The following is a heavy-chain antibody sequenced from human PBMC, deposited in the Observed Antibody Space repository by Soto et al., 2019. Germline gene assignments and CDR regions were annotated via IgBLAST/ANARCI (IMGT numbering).Heavy chain of an antibody. J-gene: IGHJ5*02. V-gene: IGHV4-39*01. Sequence: SETLSLTCTVSGGSISSSSYYWGWIRQPPGKGLEWIGSIYYSGSTYYNPSLKSRVTISVDTSKNQFSLKLSSVTAADTAVYYCGRGRQLGNWFDPWGQGTLVTVSS. CDR3: GRGRQLGNWFDP. CDR2: IYYSGST. CDR1: GGSISSSSYY. D-gene: IGHD6-6*01.